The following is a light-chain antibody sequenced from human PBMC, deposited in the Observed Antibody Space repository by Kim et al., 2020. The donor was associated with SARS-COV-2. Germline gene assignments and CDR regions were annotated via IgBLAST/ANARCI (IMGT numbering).Light chain of an antibody. CDR1: QVLSRQ. CDR2: ATS. V-gene: IGKV1-12*01. Sequence: EFLGARVTINCRASQVLSRQLAQYQQQPGKAPKLLIEATSVLNSDDPSRFSGSGSGTECRLTMSGLLPDHLATSYCQQANSFHLTFGGGTKA. CDR3: QQANSFHLT. J-gene: IGKJ4*01.